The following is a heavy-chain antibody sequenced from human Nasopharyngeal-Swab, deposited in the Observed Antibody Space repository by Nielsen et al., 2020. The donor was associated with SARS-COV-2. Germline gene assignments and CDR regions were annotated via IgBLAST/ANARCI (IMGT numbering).Heavy chain of an antibody. CDR1: GYTFTSYG. D-gene: IGHD6-19*01. J-gene: IGHJ4*02. CDR3: ATFPAVYSSGWYPFDY. CDR2: ISAYNGNT. Sequence: ASVKVSCKASGYTFTSYGISWVRQAPGQGLEWMGWISAYNGNTNYAQKLQGRVTMTTDTSTSTAYMELRSLRSEDTAVYYCATFPAVYSSGWYPFDYWGQGTLVTVSS. V-gene: IGHV1-18*04.